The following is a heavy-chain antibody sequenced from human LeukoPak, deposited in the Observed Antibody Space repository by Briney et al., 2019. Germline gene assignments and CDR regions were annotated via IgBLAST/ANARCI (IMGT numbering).Heavy chain of an antibody. CDR2: INPNSGGT. Sequence: ASVKVSCKASGYTFTGYYMHWVRQAPGQGLEWMGWINPNSGGTNYAQKFQGRVTMTRDTSISTAYMELSRLRSDDTAVYYCARGIAAAGTDWFDPWGQGTLVTASS. CDR1: GYTFTGYY. CDR3: ARGIAAAGTDWFDP. D-gene: IGHD6-13*01. V-gene: IGHV1-2*02. J-gene: IGHJ5*02.